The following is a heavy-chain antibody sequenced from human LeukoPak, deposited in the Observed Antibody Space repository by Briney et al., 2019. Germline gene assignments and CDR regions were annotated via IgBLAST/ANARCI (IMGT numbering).Heavy chain of an antibody. D-gene: IGHD2-2*01. CDR2: ISPYNDNT. Sequence: ASVKVSCKASGYTFTSSVISWVRQAPGQGLEWMGWISPYNDNTNYAQKLQGRVTMTTDTSTSTAYMELRSLRSDDTDVYYCARALGYQLLSWWFDPWGQGTLVTVSS. J-gene: IGHJ5*02. V-gene: IGHV1-18*01. CDR3: ARALGYQLLSWWFDP. CDR1: GYTFTSSV.